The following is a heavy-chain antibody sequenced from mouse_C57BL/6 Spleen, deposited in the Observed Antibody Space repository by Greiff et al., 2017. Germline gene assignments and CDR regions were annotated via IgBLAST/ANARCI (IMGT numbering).Heavy chain of an antibody. V-gene: IGHV1-7*01. Sequence: VQLQQSGAELAKPGASVKLSCKASGYTFTSYWMHWVKQRPGQGLEWIGYINPSSGYTKYNQKFKDKATLTADKSSSPAYMQLSSLTYEDSAVYYCARGEYGNYWYFDVWGTGTTVTVSS. D-gene: IGHD2-1*01. CDR2: INPSSGYT. CDR1: GYTFTSYW. J-gene: IGHJ1*03. CDR3: ARGEYGNYWYFDV.